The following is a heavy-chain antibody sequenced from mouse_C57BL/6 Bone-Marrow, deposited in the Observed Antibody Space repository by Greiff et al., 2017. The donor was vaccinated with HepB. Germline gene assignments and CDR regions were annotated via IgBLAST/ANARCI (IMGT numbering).Heavy chain of an antibody. D-gene: IGHD2-1*01. J-gene: IGHJ2*01. CDR1: GYTFTDYY. V-gene: IGHV1-75*01. CDR3: ARRQFFGIYGNYPYFDY. Sequence: QVQLQQSGPELVKPGASVKISCKDSGYTFTDYYINWVKQRPGQGLEWIGWVFPGSGSTYYNEKFKGKATLTVDKSSSTAYMLLSSLTSEDSAVYFCARRQFFGIYGNYPYFDYWGQGTTLTVSS. CDR2: VFPGSGST.